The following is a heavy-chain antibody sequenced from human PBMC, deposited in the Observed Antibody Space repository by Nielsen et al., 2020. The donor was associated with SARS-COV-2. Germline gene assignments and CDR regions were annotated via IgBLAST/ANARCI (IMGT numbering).Heavy chain of an antibody. CDR1: GGSISSGGYY. J-gene: IGHJ4*02. D-gene: IGHD3-3*01. CDR2: IYYSGST. CDR3: ARAPSITIFGVVNNFDY. Sequence: SETLSLTCTVSGGSISSGGYYWSWIRQHPGKGLEWIGYIYYSGSTYYNPSLKSRVTISVDTSKNQFSLKLSSVTAADTAVYYCARAPSITIFGVVNNFDYWDQGTLVTVSS. V-gene: IGHV4-31*03.